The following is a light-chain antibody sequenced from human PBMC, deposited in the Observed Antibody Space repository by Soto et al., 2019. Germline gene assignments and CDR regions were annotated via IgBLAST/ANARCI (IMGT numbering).Light chain of an antibody. CDR1: RSLFFSPARKDF. CDR3: QQYYLPQS. V-gene: IGKV4-1*01. J-gene: IGKJ1*01. Sequence: EIVLTQSPESLAVSLGKRATINCKSSRSLFFSPARKDFLGWFQKKPGQPPKLLIYWASTRASGVPERFVGSGSATDFTIAISSLQAEYVGVYYCQQYYLPQSFGQGTKVDIK. CDR2: WAS.